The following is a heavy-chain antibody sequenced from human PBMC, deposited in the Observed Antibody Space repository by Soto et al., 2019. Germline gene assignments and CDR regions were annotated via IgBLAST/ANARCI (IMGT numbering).Heavy chain of an antibody. J-gene: IGHJ3*02. CDR2: ISAYDGNT. D-gene: IGHD3-22*01. CDR1: GYTFTSYG. Sequence: ASVKVSCKASGYTFTSYGIDCVRQAPGQGLEWLGWISAYDGNTKYAQILQGRVSLTTDTSTNTAYMELRSLRSDDTAVYYCARDCDSCGYYLDDASDISTQGTMVIVSS. V-gene: IGHV1-18*01. CDR3: ARDCDSCGYYLDDASDI.